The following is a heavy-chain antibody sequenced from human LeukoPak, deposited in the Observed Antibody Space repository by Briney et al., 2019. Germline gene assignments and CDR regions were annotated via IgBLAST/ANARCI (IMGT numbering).Heavy chain of an antibody. D-gene: IGHD4-23*01. J-gene: IGHJ6*02. CDR1: GFTFSSYG. Sequence: SLRLSCAASGFTFSSYGMHXVRQAPGKXLEWVXVXWYDGSNKYYADSVKGRFTISRDNSKNTLYLQMNSLRAEDTAVYYCASRPYGGNSEYYYYGMDVWGQGTTVTVSS. CDR3: ASRPYGGNSEYYYYGMDV. CDR2: XWYDGSNK. V-gene: IGHV3-33*01.